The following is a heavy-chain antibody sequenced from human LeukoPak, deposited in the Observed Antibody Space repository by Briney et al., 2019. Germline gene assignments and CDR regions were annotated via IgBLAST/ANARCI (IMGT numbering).Heavy chain of an antibody. CDR1: GFTFSSYS. V-gene: IGHV3-21*01. CDR3: ARDLRPDYGDFYGMDV. Sequence: AGRSLRLSCAASGFTFSSYSMNWVRQAPGKGLEWVSSISSSSSYIYYADSVKGRFTISRDNAKNSLYLQMNSLRAEDTAVYYCARDLRPDYGDFYGMDVWGQGTTVTVSS. D-gene: IGHD4-17*01. J-gene: IGHJ6*02. CDR2: ISSSSSYI.